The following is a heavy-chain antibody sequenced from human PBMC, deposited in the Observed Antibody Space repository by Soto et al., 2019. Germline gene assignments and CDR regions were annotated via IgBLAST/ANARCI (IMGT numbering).Heavy chain of an antibody. Sequence: GGSLRLSCAASGFTFSSYAMSWVRQAPGKGLEWVSAISGSGGSTYYADSVKGRFTISRDNSKNTLYLQMNSLRAEDTAVYYCARDHSSSWYFGSDYWGQGTLVNVSS. J-gene: IGHJ4*02. CDR2: ISGSGGST. CDR3: ARDHSSSWYFGSDY. V-gene: IGHV3-23*01. CDR1: GFTFSSYA. D-gene: IGHD6-13*01.